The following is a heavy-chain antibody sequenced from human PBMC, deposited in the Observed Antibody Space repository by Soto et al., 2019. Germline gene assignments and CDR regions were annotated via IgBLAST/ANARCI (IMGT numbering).Heavy chain of an antibody. J-gene: IGHJ4*02. CDR3: ARGGRWLQPYYFDY. V-gene: IGHV4-31*03. CDR2: IYYSGST. D-gene: IGHD5-18*01. Sequence: QVQLQESGPGLVKPSQTLSLTCTVSGGSISSGGYYWSWIRQHPGKGLEWIGYIYYSGSTYYNPSLKRRVTISVDTSKNQFSLKLSSVTAADTAVYYCARGGRWLQPYYFDYWGQGTLVTVSS. CDR1: GGSISSGGYY.